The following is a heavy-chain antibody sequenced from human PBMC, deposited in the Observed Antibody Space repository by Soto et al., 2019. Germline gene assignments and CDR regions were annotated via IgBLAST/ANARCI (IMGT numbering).Heavy chain of an antibody. CDR2: IYSSGST. V-gene: IGHV3-66*01. Sequence: EVQLVESGGGLVQPGGSLRLSCAASGFTVSSSYISWVRQAPGKRLEWVSTIYSSGSTYYADSVRGRFTISRDDSKNTLYHQMNSLSVDDTAVYYCTREASGSGWGSHGSFESWGQGTLVTVSS. D-gene: IGHD6-19*01. CDR1: GFTVSSSY. CDR3: TREASGSGWGSHGSFES. J-gene: IGHJ5*01.